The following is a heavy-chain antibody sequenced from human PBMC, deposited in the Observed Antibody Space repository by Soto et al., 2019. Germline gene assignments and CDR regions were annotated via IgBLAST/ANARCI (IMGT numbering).Heavy chain of an antibody. CDR3: ATQEVGGSYVYTFDP. V-gene: IGHV4-39*01. Sequence: PSVTLPLTWTVSGGSITSSSYCWSWVRQPPGKGLEWIGSIYYSGSTYYNPSLKSRVTISVDTSKNQFSLKLSSVTAADTAVYYCATQEVGGSYVYTFDPWGQGTLVTVSS. D-gene: IGHD1-26*01. CDR1: GGSITSSSYC. J-gene: IGHJ5*02. CDR2: IYYSGST.